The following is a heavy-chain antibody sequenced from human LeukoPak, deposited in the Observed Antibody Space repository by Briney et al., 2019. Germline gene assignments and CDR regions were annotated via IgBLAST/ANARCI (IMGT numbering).Heavy chain of an antibody. Sequence: SETLSLTCTVSGGSISSSSYYWSWIRQPPGKGLEWIGEINHSGSTNYNPSLKSRVTISVDTSKNQFSLKLSSVTAADTAVYYCARLMVYARGYFDYWGQGTLVTVSS. CDR2: INHSGST. D-gene: IGHD2-8*01. CDR1: GGSISSSSYY. V-gene: IGHV4-39*07. CDR3: ARLMVYARGYFDY. J-gene: IGHJ4*02.